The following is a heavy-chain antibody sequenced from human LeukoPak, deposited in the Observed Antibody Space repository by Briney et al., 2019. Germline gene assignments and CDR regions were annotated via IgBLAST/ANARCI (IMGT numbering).Heavy chain of an antibody. V-gene: IGHV1-2*02. CDR2: INPNSGGT. CDR1: GYTFTGYY. J-gene: IGHJ4*02. D-gene: IGHD3-22*01. Sequence: GASVTVSCTASGYTFTGYYMHWVRQAPGHGLELMGLINPNSGGTNYAQKFQGRVTMTRDTSISTAYMELSRLRSDDTAVYYCARGLMVRTYYYDSSGSDFDYWGQGTLVTVSS. CDR3: ARGLMVRTYYYDSSGSDFDY.